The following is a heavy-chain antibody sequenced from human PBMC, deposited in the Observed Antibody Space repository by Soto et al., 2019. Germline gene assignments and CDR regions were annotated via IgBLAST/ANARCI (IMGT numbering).Heavy chain of an antibody. CDR1: GGSISTYY. CDR2: IYYSGST. CDR3: ARGDYDFLTGYYKTAYFDF. V-gene: IGHV4-59*01. D-gene: IGHD3-9*01. Sequence: QVQLQESGPGLVKPSETLSLTCTVSGGSISTYYWSWIRQPPGKGLECIGYIYYSGSTNYNPSLTSRVTISVDTSKYQFALKLSSVTAADTAVYYCARGDYDFLTGYYKTAYFDFWGPGNLVTVSS. J-gene: IGHJ4*02.